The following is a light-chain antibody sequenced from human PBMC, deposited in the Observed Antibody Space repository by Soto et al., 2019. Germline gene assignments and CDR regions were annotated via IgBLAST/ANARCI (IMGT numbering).Light chain of an antibody. CDR2: SNN. V-gene: IGLV1-44*01. CDR3: AAWDDSLNGLV. J-gene: IGLJ3*02. Sequence: VLTQPPSASGTPGQRVTISCSGSSSNIGSNTVNWYQQLPGTAPKLLIYSNNQRPSGVPDRFSGSKSGTSASLAISGLQSEDEADYYCAAWDDSLNGLVFGGGTQLTV. CDR1: SSNIGSNT.